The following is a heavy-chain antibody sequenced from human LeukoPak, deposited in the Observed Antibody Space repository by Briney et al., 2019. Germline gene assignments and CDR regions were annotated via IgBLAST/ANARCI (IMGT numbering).Heavy chain of an antibody. CDR3: AKERGGPTPQYYYYYMDV. CDR1: GFTFSRYG. J-gene: IGHJ6*03. CDR2: IRYDGSNE. D-gene: IGHD3-16*01. Sequence: PGGSLRLSCAASGFTFSRYGMHWVRQAPGKGLEWVTFIRYDGSNEYYADSVKGRFTISRDNSKNTLYLRMNSLRAEDTAVYYCAKERGGPTPQYYYYYMDVWGKGTTVTVSS. V-gene: IGHV3-30*02.